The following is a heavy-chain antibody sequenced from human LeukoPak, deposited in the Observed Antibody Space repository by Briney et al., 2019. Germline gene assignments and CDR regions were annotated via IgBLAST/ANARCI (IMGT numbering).Heavy chain of an antibody. D-gene: IGHD6-19*01. Sequence: GRSLRLSCAASGFTFSSYGMHWVRQAPGKGLEWVSAITGTGGSTYYAASVKGRFTVSRDNSKNTLYLQMSSLRAEDTAMYYCAKSGYSSGWYSYFDYWGQGTLVTVSS. CDR1: GFTFSSYG. V-gene: IGHV3-23*01. CDR3: AKSGYSSGWYSYFDY. J-gene: IGHJ4*02. CDR2: ITGTGGST.